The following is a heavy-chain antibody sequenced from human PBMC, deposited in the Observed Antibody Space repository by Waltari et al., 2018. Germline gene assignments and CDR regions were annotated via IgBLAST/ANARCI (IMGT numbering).Heavy chain of an antibody. V-gene: IGHV1-3*01. CDR1: GYTFTSYA. J-gene: IGHJ6*02. Sequence: QVQLVQSGAEVKKPGASVKVSCKASGYTFTSYAMHWVRQAPGQRLEWMGWINAGNGNTKYSPKFQGRVTITRDTSASTAYMELSSLRSEDTAVYYCARLRPLSSSRVGGPMDVWGQGTTVTVSS. CDR2: INAGNGNT. D-gene: IGHD6-6*01. CDR3: ARLRPLSSSRVGGPMDV.